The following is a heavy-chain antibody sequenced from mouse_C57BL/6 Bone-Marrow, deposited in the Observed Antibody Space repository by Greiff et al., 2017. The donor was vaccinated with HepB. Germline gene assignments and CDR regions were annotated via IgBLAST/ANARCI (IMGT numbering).Heavy chain of an antibody. D-gene: IGHD2-3*01. CDR3: ARQRWLLL. Sequence: EVKVVESGGDLVKPGGSLKLSCAASGFTFSSYGMSWVRQTPDKRLEWVATISSGGSYTYYPDSVKGRFTISRDNAKNTLYLQMSSLKSEDTAMYYCARQRWLLLWGQGTLVTVSA. CDR2: ISSGGSYT. V-gene: IGHV5-6*01. CDR1: GFTFSSYG. J-gene: IGHJ3*01.